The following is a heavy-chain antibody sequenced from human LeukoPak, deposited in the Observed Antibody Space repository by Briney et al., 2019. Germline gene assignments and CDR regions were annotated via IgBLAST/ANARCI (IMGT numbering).Heavy chain of an antibody. CDR1: GGSFSGYY. J-gene: IGHJ5*02. Sequence: SETLSLTCAVYGGSFSGYYWSWIRQPPGKGLAWIGEINHSGSTNYNPSLKSRVTISVDTSKNQFSLKLSSVTAADTAVYYCARVPGGALNWFDPWGQGTLVTVSS. D-gene: IGHD1-1*01. CDR3: ARVPGGALNWFDP. CDR2: INHSGST. V-gene: IGHV4-34*01.